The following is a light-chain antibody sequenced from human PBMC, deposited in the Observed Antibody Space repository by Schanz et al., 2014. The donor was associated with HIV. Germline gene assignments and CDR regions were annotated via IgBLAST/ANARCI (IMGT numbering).Light chain of an antibody. J-gene: IGKJ1*01. CDR2: GAS. CDR3: HQYGSLPWT. CDR1: QSVSSS. V-gene: IGKV3-15*01. Sequence: EIVMTQSPATLSVSPGERATLSCRASQSVSSSLAWYQQKPGQAPRLLIFGASNRATDIPARFSGNGSGTEFTLTINRMEPEDCAVYYCHQYGSLPWTFGQGTKVEVK.